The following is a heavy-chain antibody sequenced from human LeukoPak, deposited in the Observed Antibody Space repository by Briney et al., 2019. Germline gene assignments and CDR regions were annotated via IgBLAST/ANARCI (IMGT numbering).Heavy chain of an antibody. CDR2: INHSGST. Sequence: SETLSLTCAVYGGSFSGYYWSWIRQPPGKGLEWIGEINHSGSTNYNPSLKSRVTISVDTSKNQFSLKLSSVTAADTAVYYCARGSRYSSGWRTGYYYYMDVWGKGTTVTVSS. CDR3: ARGSRYSSGWRTGYYYYMDV. D-gene: IGHD6-19*01. CDR1: GGSFSGYY. J-gene: IGHJ6*03. V-gene: IGHV4-34*01.